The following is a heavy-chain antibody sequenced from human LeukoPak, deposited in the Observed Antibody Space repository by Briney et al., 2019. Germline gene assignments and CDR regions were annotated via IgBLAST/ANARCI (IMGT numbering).Heavy chain of an antibody. CDR3: ARGGIAAAGTFDY. V-gene: IGHV3-21*01. CDR2: ISSSSSYI. CDR1: GFTFSSYS. D-gene: IGHD6-13*01. Sequence: PGVSLRLSCAASGFTFSSYSMNWVRQAPGKGLEWVSSISSSSSYIYYADSVKGRFTISRDNAKNSLYLQMNSLRAEDTAVYYCARGGIAAAGTFDYWGQGTLVTVSS. J-gene: IGHJ4*02.